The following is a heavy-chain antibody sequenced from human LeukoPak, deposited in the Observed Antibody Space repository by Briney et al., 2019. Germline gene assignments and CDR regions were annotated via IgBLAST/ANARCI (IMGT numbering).Heavy chain of an antibody. CDR3: AKAAASDTVTTLGVDY. V-gene: IGHV3-23*01. CDR1: GFTFNNYA. Sequence: GGSLRLSCAVSGFTFNNYALSWVRQAPGKGLEWVSAIGASGDNTYYADSVKGRFTISRDNSKNMLNLHMNSLRAEDTAIYHCAKAAASDTVTTLGVDYWGQGTLVTVSS. D-gene: IGHD4-17*01. CDR2: IGASGDNT. J-gene: IGHJ4*02.